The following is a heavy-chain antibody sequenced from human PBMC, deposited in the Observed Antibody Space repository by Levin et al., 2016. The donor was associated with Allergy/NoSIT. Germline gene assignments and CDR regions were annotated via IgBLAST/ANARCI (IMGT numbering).Heavy chain of an antibody. CDR3: AKKRSGSFFLDP. Sequence: WIRQPPGKGLEWVSTINGGGDSTYFADSVKGRFTISRDNSKNTLYLQMNTLRAEDTAIYYCAKKRSGSFFLDPWGQGTLVTVSS. J-gene: IGHJ5*02. CDR2: INGGGDST. V-gene: IGHV3-23*01. D-gene: IGHD3-10*01.